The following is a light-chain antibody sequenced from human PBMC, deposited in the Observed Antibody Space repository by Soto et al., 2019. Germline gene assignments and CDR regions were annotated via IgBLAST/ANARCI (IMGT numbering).Light chain of an antibody. CDR1: QSIGDW. CDR3: QHNRTYPAP. CDR2: RAS. Sequence: DVQMAQSPSTLSASVGDRVTITCRASQSIGDWLAWFQQKPGKAPALLIYRASYLESGVPSRFSGSGSGTEFPLTISSRQPDDSSTNYGQHNRTYPAPFGPGT. J-gene: IGKJ3*01. V-gene: IGKV1-5*03.